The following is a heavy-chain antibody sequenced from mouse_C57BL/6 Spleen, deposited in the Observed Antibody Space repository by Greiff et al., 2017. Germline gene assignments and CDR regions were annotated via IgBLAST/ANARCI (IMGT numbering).Heavy chain of an antibody. CDR3: ASDGYGTPMDY. V-gene: IGHV1-39*01. J-gene: IGHJ4*01. Sequence: VQLQQSGPELVKPGASVKISCKASGYSFTDYNMNWVKQSNGKSLEWIGVINPNYGTTSYNQKFKGKSTLSVDQSSSTAYMRLNSLTSEDSAFYYCASDGYGTPMDYWGQGTSVTVSS. CDR1: GYSFTDYN. CDR2: INPNYGTT. D-gene: IGHD2-10*02.